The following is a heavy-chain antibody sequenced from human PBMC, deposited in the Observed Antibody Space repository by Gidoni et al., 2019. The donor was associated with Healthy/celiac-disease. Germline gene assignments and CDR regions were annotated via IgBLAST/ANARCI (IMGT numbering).Heavy chain of an antibody. CDR1: GFPVSSNY. J-gene: IGHJ4*02. Sequence: EVQLVESGGGLVQPGGSLRLSCAASGFPVSSNYMSWVRQAPGKGLEVVSVIYSGGNTYYADCVKGRFTISRDNSKNTLYLQMNSLRAEDTAVYYCARVYNGGKPYLDYWGQGTLVTVSS. CDR2: IYSGGNT. V-gene: IGHV3-66*01. D-gene: IGHD1-1*01. CDR3: ARVYNGGKPYLDY.